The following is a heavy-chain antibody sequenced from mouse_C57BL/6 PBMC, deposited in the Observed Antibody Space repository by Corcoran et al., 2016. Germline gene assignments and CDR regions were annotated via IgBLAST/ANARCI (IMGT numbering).Heavy chain of an antibody. CDR3: ARWGKTGTWYFDV. CDR1: RYTFTTYG. D-gene: IGHD4-1*01. V-gene: IGHV9-3*01. Sequence: QIELVQSGPELKKPGETFKISCKASRYTFTTYGMSWVKQAPGKGLKWMGWINTYSGVPTYADDFKGRFAFSLRTSASTAYWQINNLKNEDTATYFCARWGKTGTWYFDVWGTGTTVTVSS. CDR2: INTYSGVP. J-gene: IGHJ1*03.